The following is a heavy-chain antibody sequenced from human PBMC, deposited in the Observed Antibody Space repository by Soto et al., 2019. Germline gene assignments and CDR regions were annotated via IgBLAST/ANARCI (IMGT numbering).Heavy chain of an antibody. Sequence: GGSLRLSCAASGFTFSSYAMSWVRQAPGKGLEWVSVISGSGGSTHYADAVKGRSTISRENSKNTLYLLVNSLRAEETVEYYCTKVADISGYHPDYWGQGTQVTVSS. J-gene: IGHJ4*02. D-gene: IGHD3-22*01. CDR1: GFTFSSYA. CDR3: TKVADISGYHPDY. CDR2: ISGSGGST. V-gene: IGHV3-23*01.